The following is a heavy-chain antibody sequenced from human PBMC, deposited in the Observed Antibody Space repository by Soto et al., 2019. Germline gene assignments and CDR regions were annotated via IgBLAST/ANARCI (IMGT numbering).Heavy chain of an antibody. J-gene: IGHJ4*02. CDR1: GGSISSGGYS. Sequence: QMQLQESGSGLVKPSQTLSLTCAVSGGSISSGGYSWSWIRQPPGKGLEWIGYIYHSGSTYYNPSLKSRVTLSVDRSTYQFSLKLSSVPAAATAVYYCATAPTTVTPLDSWGQGTLVPVSP. V-gene: IGHV4-30-2*01. CDR3: ATAPTTVTPLDS. D-gene: IGHD4-17*01. CDR2: IYHSGST.